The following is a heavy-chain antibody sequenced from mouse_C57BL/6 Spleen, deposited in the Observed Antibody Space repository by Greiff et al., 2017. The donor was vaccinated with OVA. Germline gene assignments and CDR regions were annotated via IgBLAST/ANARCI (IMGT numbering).Heavy chain of an antibody. Sequence: VQLQQSGPELVKPGASVKISCKASGYSFTGYYMNWVKQSPEKSLEWIGEINPSTGGTTYNQKFKAKATLTVDKSSSTAYMQLKSLTSEDSAVYYCARRSSGDYWGQGTSVTVSS. CDR1: GYSFTGYY. V-gene: IGHV1-42*01. CDR3: ARRSSGDY. D-gene: IGHD3-2*02. J-gene: IGHJ4*01. CDR2: INPSTGGT.